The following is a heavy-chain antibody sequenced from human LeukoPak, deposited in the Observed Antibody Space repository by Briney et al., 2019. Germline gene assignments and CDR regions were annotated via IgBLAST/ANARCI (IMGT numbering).Heavy chain of an antibody. CDR3: ARDPPDYYDSSAYPPV. Sequence: ASVKVSCKASGGTFSSYAISWVRQAPGQGLEWMGRIIPILGITNYAQKFQGRVTITADKSTSTAYMDLSSLRSEDTAVYYCARDPPDYYDSSAYPPVWGQGTLVTVSS. CDR2: IIPILGIT. V-gene: IGHV1-69*04. D-gene: IGHD3-22*01. CDR1: GGTFSSYA. J-gene: IGHJ4*02.